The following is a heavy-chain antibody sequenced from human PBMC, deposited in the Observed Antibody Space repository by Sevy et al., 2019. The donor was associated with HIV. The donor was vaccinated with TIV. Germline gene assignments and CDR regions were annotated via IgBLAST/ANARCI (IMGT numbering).Heavy chain of an antibody. Sequence: GGSLRLSCGASGFTFSSYAMSWVRQAPGKGLEWVSVISGRGDTTYYADSVKGRFTLSRDNSKNTLYLQMNSLRAEDAAVYYCAKYRRYGDIGLFDYWGQGTLVTVSS. CDR2: ISGRGDTT. CDR1: GFTFSSYA. D-gene: IGHD4-17*01. J-gene: IGHJ4*02. CDR3: AKYRRYGDIGLFDY. V-gene: IGHV3-23*01.